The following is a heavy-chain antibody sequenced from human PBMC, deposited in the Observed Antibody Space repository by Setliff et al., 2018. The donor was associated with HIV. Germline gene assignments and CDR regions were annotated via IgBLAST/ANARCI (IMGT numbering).Heavy chain of an antibody. CDR3: ARDGNLIRGHGYFDY. Sequence: PGGSLRLSCAASGFTFRTYGMHWVRQAPGKGLEWVAFIWNDGSNKYYADPLKGRFTISRDNSKNTLHLQMNSLRPDDSAVYYCARDGNLIRGHGYFDYWSQGTLVTVSS. CDR2: IWNDGSNK. D-gene: IGHD3-10*01. J-gene: IGHJ4*02. CDR1: GFTFRTYG. V-gene: IGHV3-30*02.